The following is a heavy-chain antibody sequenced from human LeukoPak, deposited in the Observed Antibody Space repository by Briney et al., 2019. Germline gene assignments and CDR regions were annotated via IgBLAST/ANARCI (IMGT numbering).Heavy chain of an antibody. CDR1: GFTFSSYW. J-gene: IGHJ6*02. V-gene: IGHV3-74*03. CDR2: INPDVSST. CDR3: TRPDRSLLMVV. D-gene: IGHD3-3*01. Sequence: GGSLRLSCAASGFTFSSYWMHWVRQAPGKGLVWVSRINPDVSSTTYADSVNGPFTISTDNAKNTVYLQIHSLRVADTAVFYCTRPDRSLLMVVWGQGSTVTVSS.